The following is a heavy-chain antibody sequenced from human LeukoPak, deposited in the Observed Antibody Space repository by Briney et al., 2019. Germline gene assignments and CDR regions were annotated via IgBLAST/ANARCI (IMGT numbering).Heavy chain of an antibody. Sequence: GGSLRLSCAASGFTFSNYAMTWVRQAPGKGLEWVSSISGSGYSTYYADSVKGRFSISRDNAKNTVYLQMNSLRVGDTAVYYCARDYGGWGQGTLVTVSP. J-gene: IGHJ4*02. V-gene: IGHV3-23*01. CDR3: ARDYGG. D-gene: IGHD4/OR15-4a*01. CDR1: GFTFSNYA. CDR2: ISGSGYST.